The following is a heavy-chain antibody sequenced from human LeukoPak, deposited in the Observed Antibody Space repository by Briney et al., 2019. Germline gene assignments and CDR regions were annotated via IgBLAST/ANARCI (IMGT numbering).Heavy chain of an antibody. CDR3: AKAGVVVVPGNYYYYMDV. V-gene: IGHV3-30*02. J-gene: IGHJ6*03. Sequence: GGSLRLSCAASGFTFSSYGMHWVRQAPGKGLEWVAFIRYDGSNKYYADSVKGRFTISRDNSKNTLYLQMNSLRPEDTAVYYCAKAGVVVVPGNYYYYMDVWGRGTTVTVSS. D-gene: IGHD2-2*01. CDR2: IRYDGSNK. CDR1: GFTFSSYG.